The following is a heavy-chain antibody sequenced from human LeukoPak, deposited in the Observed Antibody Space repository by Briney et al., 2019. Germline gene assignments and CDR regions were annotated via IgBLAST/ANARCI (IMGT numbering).Heavy chain of an antibody. D-gene: IGHD3-22*01. CDR3: AREGGGRYYDSSGYYYPYFDY. Sequence: SVKVSCKASGGTFSSYAISWVRQAPGQGLEWMGGIIPIFGTANYAQKFQGRVTITTDESTSTAYMELSSLRFEDTAVYYCAREGGGRYYDSSGYYYPYFDYWGQGTLVTVSS. CDR2: IIPIFGTA. J-gene: IGHJ4*02. CDR1: GGTFSSYA. V-gene: IGHV1-69*05.